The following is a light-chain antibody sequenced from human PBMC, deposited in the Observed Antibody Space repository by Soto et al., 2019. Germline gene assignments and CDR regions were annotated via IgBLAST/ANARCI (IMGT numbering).Light chain of an antibody. J-gene: IGLJ1*01. Sequence: QSALTQPPSVSGSPGQSVTISCTGTSSDVGGYNRISWYQQPPGTAPKLLIYEVGNRPSGVPDRFSGSKSGNTAFLTISGLQAEDESDYYCSSYTISSTYVFGTGTKLTVL. CDR2: EVG. CDR1: SSDVGGYNR. V-gene: IGLV2-18*02. CDR3: SSYTISSTYV.